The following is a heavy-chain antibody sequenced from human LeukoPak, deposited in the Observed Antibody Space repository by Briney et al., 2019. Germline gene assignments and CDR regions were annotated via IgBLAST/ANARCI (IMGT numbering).Heavy chain of an antibody. D-gene: IGHD3-16*02. CDR1: GGSFSGYY. Sequence: SETLSLTCAVYGGSFSGYYWSWIRQPPGKGLEWIGEINHSGSTNYNPSLKSQVTISVDTSKNQFSLKLSSVTAADTAVYYCARRGSHYDYVWGSYRSYYFDYWGQGTLVTVSS. J-gene: IGHJ4*02. CDR2: INHSGST. V-gene: IGHV4-34*01. CDR3: ARRGSHYDYVWGSYRSYYFDY.